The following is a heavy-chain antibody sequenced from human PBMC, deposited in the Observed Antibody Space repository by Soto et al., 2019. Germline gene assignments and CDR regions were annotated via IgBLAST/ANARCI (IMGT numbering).Heavy chain of an antibody. CDR1: GGSISSYY. CDR2: IYYSGST. V-gene: IGHV4-59*08. CDR3: ARQTGGVAAPSDAFDI. J-gene: IGHJ3*02. Sequence: ETLSLTCTVSGGSISSYYWSWIRQPPGKGLEWIGYIYYSGSTNYNPSLKSRVTISVDTSKNQFSLKLSSVTAADTAVYYCARQTGGVAAPSDAFDIWGQGTMVTVSS. D-gene: IGHD6-6*01.